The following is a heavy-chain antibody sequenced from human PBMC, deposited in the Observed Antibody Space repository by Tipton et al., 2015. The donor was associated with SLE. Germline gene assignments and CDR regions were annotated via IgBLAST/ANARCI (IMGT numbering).Heavy chain of an antibody. V-gene: IGHV3-23*01. CDR2: ISGSGGST. D-gene: IGHD3-3*01. CDR3: AKGSLGGYDFWSGYAFDI. J-gene: IGHJ3*02. Sequence: LSLTCAASGFTFSSYAMSWVRQAPGKGLEWVSAISGSGGSTYYADSVKGRFTISRDNSKNTLYLQMNSLRAEDTAVYCCAKGSLGGYDFWSGYAFDIWGQGTMVTVSS. CDR1: GFTFSSYA.